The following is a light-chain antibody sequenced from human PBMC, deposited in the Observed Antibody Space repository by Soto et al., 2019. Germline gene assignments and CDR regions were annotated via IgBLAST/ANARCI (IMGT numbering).Light chain of an antibody. CDR1: SIDVGDSDF. V-gene: IGLV2-11*01. CDR2: VVT. CDR3: SSYTSTSTPFV. J-gene: IGLJ1*01. Sequence: QSALTQPRSVSGSPGQSVTISCTGTSIDVGDSDFVSWYQQHPGKAPKLMIYVVTKRPSGVPDRFSGSKSGNTASLTISGLQAADEADYYCSSYTSTSTPFVFGTGTKVTVL.